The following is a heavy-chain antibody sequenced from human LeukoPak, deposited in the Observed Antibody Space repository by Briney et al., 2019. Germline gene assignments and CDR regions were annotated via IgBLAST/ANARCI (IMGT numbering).Heavy chain of an antibody. CDR3: ARGRATTLDWYFDL. D-gene: IGHD5-12*01. Sequence: PSETLSLTCTVSGGSISSGGYYWSWIRQHPGKGLEWIGYTHYSGSPYYNPSLKSRVTISVDTSKNQFSLKLSSLTAADTAVYYCARGRATTLDWYFDLWGRGTLVTVSS. CDR2: THYSGSP. CDR1: GGSISSGGYY. V-gene: IGHV4-31*03. J-gene: IGHJ2*01.